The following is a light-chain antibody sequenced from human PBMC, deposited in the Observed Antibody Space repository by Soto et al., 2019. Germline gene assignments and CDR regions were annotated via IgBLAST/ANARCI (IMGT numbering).Light chain of an antibody. CDR1: SSDVGSYNL. V-gene: IGLV2-23*02. CDR3: CSYGEV. J-gene: IGLJ3*02. CDR2: EVS. Sequence: QSVLTQPASVSGSPGQSITISCTGTSSDVGSYNLVSWYQQHPGKAPKLMIYEVSKRPSGVSNRFSGSKSGSTASLTISGLQAEDEADYYCCSYGEVFGGGTKLTVL.